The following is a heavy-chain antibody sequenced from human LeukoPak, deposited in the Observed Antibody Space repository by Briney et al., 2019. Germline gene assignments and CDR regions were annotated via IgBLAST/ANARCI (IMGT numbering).Heavy chain of an antibody. D-gene: IGHD3-22*01. CDR1: GGSISSGGYY. CDR3: ARDPPYYYDSSGYYGDDAFDI. Sequence: SETLSLTCTVSGGSISSGGYYWSWIRQPPGKGLEWIGYIYHSGSTYYNPSLKSRVTISVDRSKNQFSLKLSSVTAADTAVYYCARDPPYYYDSSGYYGDDAFDIWGQGTMVTVSS. CDR2: IYHSGST. J-gene: IGHJ3*02. V-gene: IGHV4-30-2*01.